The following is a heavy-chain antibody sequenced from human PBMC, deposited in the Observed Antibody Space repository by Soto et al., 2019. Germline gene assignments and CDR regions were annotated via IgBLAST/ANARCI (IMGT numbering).Heavy chain of an antibody. D-gene: IGHD2-15*01. CDR2: IYPRYSYP. J-gene: IGHJ4*02. CDR3: ARRNGRGGGFDF. CDR1: GYSFTSHW. V-gene: IGHV5-10-1*03. Sequence: EVQLVQSGAEVKKPGESLRISCKGSGYSFTSHWISWVRQMPGKGLEWMGRIYPRYSYPNYSPSFQGHITISVDKSISTAYVQWSSLKTSDTAMYYFARRNGRGGGFDFWGQGTLVTVSS.